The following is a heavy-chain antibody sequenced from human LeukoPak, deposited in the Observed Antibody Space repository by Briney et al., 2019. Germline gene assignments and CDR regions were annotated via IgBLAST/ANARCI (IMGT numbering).Heavy chain of an antibody. D-gene: IGHD5-18*01. V-gene: IGHV4-39*01. Sequence: SETLSLTCTVSGGSISSSSYYWGWIRQPPGTGLEWIGSIYYSGSTYYNPSLKSRVTISVDTSKNQFSLKLSSVTAADTAVYYCARRGKGAMGTDFDYWGQGTLVTVSS. J-gene: IGHJ4*02. CDR3: ARRGKGAMGTDFDY. CDR2: IYYSGST. CDR1: GGSISSSSYY.